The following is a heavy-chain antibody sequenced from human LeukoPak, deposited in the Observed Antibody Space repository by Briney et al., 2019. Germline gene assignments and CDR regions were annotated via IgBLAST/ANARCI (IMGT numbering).Heavy chain of an antibody. J-gene: IGHJ4*02. CDR3: ASQDERITMVRGVIRFDY. CDR2: IYYSGST. CDR1: GGSISSSSYY. V-gene: IGHV4-39*01. Sequence: PSETLSLTCTASGGSISSSSYYWGWIRQPPGKGLEWIGSIYYSGSTYYNPSLKSRVTISVGTSKNQFSLKLSSVTAADTAVYYCASQDERITMVRGVIRFDYWGQGTLVTVSS. D-gene: IGHD3-10*01.